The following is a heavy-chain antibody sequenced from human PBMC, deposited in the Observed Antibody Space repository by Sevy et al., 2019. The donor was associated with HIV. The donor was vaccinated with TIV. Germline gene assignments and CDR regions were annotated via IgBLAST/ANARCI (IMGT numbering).Heavy chain of an antibody. D-gene: IGHD3-22*01. Sequence: GSLRLSCAASGFTFSSYAMHWVRQAPGKGLEWVAVISYDGSNKYYADSVKGRFTISRDNSKNTLYLQMNSLRAEDTAVYYCARVNYYDSSGGLDYWGQGTLVTVSS. V-gene: IGHV3-30-3*01. CDR3: ARVNYYDSSGGLDY. J-gene: IGHJ4*02. CDR1: GFTFSSYA. CDR2: ISYDGSNK.